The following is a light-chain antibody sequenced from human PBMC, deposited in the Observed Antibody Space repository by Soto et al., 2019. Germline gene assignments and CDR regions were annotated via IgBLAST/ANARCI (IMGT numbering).Light chain of an antibody. CDR1: SSGIGVYNY. V-gene: IGLV2-8*01. J-gene: IGLJ1*01. CDR3: SSYAGSNNLYV. CDR2: EVS. Sequence: QSVLTQPASVSGSPGQSITISCTGTSSGIGVYNYVSWYQQHPGKAPKLMLYEVSKRPSGVPDRFSGSKSGNTASLTVSGLQAEDEADHYCSSYAGSNNLYVFGTGTKVTVL.